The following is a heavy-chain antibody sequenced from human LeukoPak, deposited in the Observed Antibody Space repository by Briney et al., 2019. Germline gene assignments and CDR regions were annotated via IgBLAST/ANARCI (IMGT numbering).Heavy chain of an antibody. D-gene: IGHD6-19*01. V-gene: IGHV3-7*01. CDR3: AREEQWLVWRGFDY. CDR1: GFIFSTYW. CDR2: IKYDGDEK. J-gene: IGHJ4*02. Sequence: GGSLRLSCAASGFIFSTYWMTWVRQAPGKGLEWVATIKYDGDEKFYVDSVTGRFTISRDNAKNSLYLQMNSLRAEDTAVYYCAREEQWLVWRGFDYWGQGTLVTVSS.